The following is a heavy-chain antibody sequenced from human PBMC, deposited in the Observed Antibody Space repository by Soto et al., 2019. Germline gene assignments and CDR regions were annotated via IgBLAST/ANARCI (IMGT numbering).Heavy chain of an antibody. CDR3: ARRAVVAVTGSLDNWLDP. CDR1: GGSISSGGYY. D-gene: IGHD2-21*01. V-gene: IGHV4-30-4*01. CDR2: IYYSGST. Sequence: SETLSLTCTVSGGSISSGGYYWSWIRQPPGKGLEWIGYIYYSGSTYYNPSLKSRVTISVDTSRNQFSLKVDSVTAADTAVYYCARRAVVAVTGSLDNWLDPWGQGILVTVSS. J-gene: IGHJ5*02.